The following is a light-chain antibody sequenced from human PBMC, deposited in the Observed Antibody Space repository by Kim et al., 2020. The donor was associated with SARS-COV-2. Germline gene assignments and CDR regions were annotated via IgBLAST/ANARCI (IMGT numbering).Light chain of an antibody. Sequence: QSITISCTGTNSDVGGYNYVSWYQQHPGKAPKLMIYDVSKRPSGVSNRFSGSKSGNTASLTISGLQAEDEADYYCSSYTSSSTSVVFGGGTQLTVL. CDR2: DVS. CDR3: SSYTSSSTSVV. J-gene: IGLJ2*01. V-gene: IGLV2-14*04. CDR1: NSDVGGYNY.